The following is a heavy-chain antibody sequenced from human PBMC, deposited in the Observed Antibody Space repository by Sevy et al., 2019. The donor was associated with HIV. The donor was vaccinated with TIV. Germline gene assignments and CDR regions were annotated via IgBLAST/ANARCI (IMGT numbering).Heavy chain of an antibody. Sequence: ASVKVSCKVSGYTLTELSMHWVRQAPGKGLEWMGGFDPEDGETIYLQKFQGRVTMTEDTSTDTAYMELSSLRSEDTAVYYCATEIAAAGYFQHWGQGTLVTVSS. CDR2: FDPEDGET. D-gene: IGHD6-13*01. CDR3: ATEIAAAGYFQH. CDR1: GYTLTELS. J-gene: IGHJ1*01. V-gene: IGHV1-24*01.